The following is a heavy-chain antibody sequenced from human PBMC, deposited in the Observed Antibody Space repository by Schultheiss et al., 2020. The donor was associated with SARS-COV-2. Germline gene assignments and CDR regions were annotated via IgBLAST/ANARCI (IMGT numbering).Heavy chain of an antibody. Sequence: ASVKVSCKASGYTFTSYGISWVRQAPGQGLEWMGWISAYNGNTNYAQKLQGRVTMTTDTSTSTAYMELRSLRSDDTAVYYCARDLVVVVPPPGFSYYYYGMDVWGQGTTVTVSS. D-gene: IGHD2-2*01. CDR3: ARDLVVVVPPPGFSYYYYGMDV. CDR1: GYTFTSYG. J-gene: IGHJ6*02. V-gene: IGHV1-18*01. CDR2: ISAYNGNT.